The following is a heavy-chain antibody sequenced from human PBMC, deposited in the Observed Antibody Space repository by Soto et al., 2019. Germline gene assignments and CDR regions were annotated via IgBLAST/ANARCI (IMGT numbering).Heavy chain of an antibody. Sequence: KPSETLSLTCAVSGGSISSGGYSWSWIRQPPGKGLEWIGYIYHSGSTYYNPSLKSRVTISVDTSKNQFSLKLRSVTAADTAVYYCARDSYNFDDWGQGILVTVSS. CDR3: ARDSYNFDD. D-gene: IGHD5-18*01. J-gene: IGHJ4*02. CDR2: IYHSGST. V-gene: IGHV4-30-2*01. CDR1: GGSISSGGYS.